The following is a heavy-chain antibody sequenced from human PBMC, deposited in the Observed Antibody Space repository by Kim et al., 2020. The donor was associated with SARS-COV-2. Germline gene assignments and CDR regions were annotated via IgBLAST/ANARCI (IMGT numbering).Heavy chain of an antibody. CDR2: INPNSGGT. J-gene: IGHJ4*02. Sequence: ASVKVSCEASGYTFTGHYMHWVRQAPGQGLEWMGWINPNSGGTNYAQKFQGRVTVNRDTSINTAYMELNRLTSDDTAVYYCARRPYPTGWYLFDHWGQGTLVTVSS. CDR1: GYTFTGHY. CDR3: ARRPYPTGWYLFDH. D-gene: IGHD6-19*01. V-gene: IGHV1-2*02.